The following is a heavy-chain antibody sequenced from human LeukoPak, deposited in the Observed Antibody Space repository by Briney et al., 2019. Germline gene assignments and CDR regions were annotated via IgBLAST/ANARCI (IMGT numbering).Heavy chain of an antibody. J-gene: IGHJ3*02. CDR1: GGSISPYH. V-gene: IGHV4-59*01. Sequence: SETLSLTCTVSGGSISPYHWSWIRQPPGKGLEWIGYIYYSGSTNYTPSLKSRVTISVDTSKNQFALRLSSVTAADTAVYYCPRANAFDIWGQGTMVTVSS. CDR3: PRANAFDI. CDR2: IYYSGST.